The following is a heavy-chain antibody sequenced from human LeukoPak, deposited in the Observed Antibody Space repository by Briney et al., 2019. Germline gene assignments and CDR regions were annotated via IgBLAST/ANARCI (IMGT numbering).Heavy chain of an antibody. CDR2: IKQDGSEK. J-gene: IGHJ5*02. D-gene: IGHD3-3*01. CDR1: GFTFSSYW. CDR3: AREVDFWSGYYTSHNWFDP. V-gene: IGHV3-7*01. Sequence: GGSLRLSCAASGFTFSSYWMSWVRQAPGKGLEWAANIKQDGSEKYYVDSVKGRFTISRDNAKNSLYLQMNSLRAEDTAVYYCAREVDFWSGYYTSHNWFDPWGQGTLVTVSS.